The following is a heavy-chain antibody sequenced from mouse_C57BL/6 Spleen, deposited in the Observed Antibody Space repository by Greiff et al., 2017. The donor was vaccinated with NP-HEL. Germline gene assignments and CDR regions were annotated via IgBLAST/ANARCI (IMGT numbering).Heavy chain of an antibody. CDR2: ISDGGSYT. J-gene: IGHJ4*01. V-gene: IGHV5-4*03. CDR1: GFTFSSYA. CDR3: ARVNDGYILFAMDY. D-gene: IGHD2-3*01. Sequence: EVKLQESGGGLVKPGGSLKLSCAASGFTFSSYAMSWVRQTPEKRLEWVATISDGGSYTYYPDNVKGRFTISRDNAKNTLYLQMSHLKSEDTAMYYCARVNDGYILFAMDYWGQGTSVTVSS.